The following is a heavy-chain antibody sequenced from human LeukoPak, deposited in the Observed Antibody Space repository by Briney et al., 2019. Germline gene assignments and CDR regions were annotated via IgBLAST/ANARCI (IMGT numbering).Heavy chain of an antibody. CDR3: ARVKKLLPEFEF. Sequence: ASAKVSCKASGYRFTEYYIHWVRQAPGQGLEWMGSINPASGMNPNSGGTFYAQKFQGRVTMTTETSITTIYMGMSSLTSDDTAVYYCARVKKLLPEFEFWGQGTLLTVSS. CDR2: INPASGMNPNSGGT. J-gene: IGHJ4*02. D-gene: IGHD5-12*01. V-gene: IGHV1-2*02. CDR1: GYRFTEYY.